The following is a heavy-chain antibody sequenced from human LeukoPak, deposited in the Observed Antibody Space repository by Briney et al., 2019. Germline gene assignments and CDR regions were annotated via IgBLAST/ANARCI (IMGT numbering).Heavy chain of an antibody. J-gene: IGHJ3*02. Sequence: GGSLRLSCAASGFTFSSYGMHWVRQAPGKGLEWVAVISYDGSNKYYADSVKGRFTISRDNSKNTLYLQMNSLRAEDTAVYYCAREPVVTQNAFDIWGQGTMVTVSS. CDR1: GFTFSSYG. CDR3: AREPVVTQNAFDI. D-gene: IGHD4-23*01. CDR2: ISYDGSNK. V-gene: IGHV3-30*03.